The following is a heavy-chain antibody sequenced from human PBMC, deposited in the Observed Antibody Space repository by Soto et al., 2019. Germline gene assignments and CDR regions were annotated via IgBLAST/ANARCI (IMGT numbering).Heavy chain of an antibody. CDR1: KNSFTSYW. CDR3: ASSSVAARRGLFDY. CDR2: IYPGDSDT. J-gene: IGHJ4*02. Sequence: XESLKISWQCSKNSFTSYWIGLVLQMPGKGLEWMGIIYPGDSDTRYSPSFQGQVTISADKSISTAYLQWSSLKASDTAMYYCASSSVAARRGLFDYWGQGTLVTVSS. V-gene: IGHV5-51*01. D-gene: IGHD6-6*01.